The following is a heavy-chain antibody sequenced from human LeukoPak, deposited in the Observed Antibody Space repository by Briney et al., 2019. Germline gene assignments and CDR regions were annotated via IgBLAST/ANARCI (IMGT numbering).Heavy chain of an antibody. J-gene: IGHJ5*02. D-gene: IGHD3-3*01. CDR2: IIHIFGTA. Sequence: SVKVSCKASGGTFRSYVIRWVRPAPGQGLEWMGGIIHIFGTANYAQKFKGRVTITTAESTRAGYMELSSLRSEDTAVYYCARDPTQGYYDFWSGYYKGWFDPWGQGTLVTVSS. CDR1: GGTFRSYV. CDR3: ARDPTQGYYDFWSGYYKGWFDP. V-gene: IGHV1-69*05.